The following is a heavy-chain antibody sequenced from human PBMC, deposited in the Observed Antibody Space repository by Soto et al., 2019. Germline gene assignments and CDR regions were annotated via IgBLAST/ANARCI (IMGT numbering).Heavy chain of an antibody. V-gene: IGHV1-18*04. D-gene: IGHD2-21*02. Sequence: ASVKVSCKASGYTFTSYGISWVRQAPGQGLEWMGWISAYNGNTNYAQKLQGRVTMTTDTSTSTAYMELRSLRSDDTAVYYCARAYCGGDCYPPSGYWGQGTLVTVSS. CDR2: ISAYNGNT. CDR3: ARAYCGGDCYPPSGY. CDR1: GYTFTSYG. J-gene: IGHJ4*02.